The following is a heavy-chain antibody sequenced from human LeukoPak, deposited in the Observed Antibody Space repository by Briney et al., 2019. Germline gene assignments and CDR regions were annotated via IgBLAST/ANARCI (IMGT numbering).Heavy chain of an antibody. CDR3: GGSGYYYAEYFQH. CDR2: IYTSGST. CDR1: GGSNSSYY. V-gene: IGHV4-4*07. D-gene: IGHD3-22*01. J-gene: IGHJ1*01. Sequence: SDPLSLTCTLSGGSNSSYYWSWIRQPAGKALEGIGRIYTSGSTNYHPSIKSRVTISVDKSKNQSSLKLSSVTAADTAVYYCGGSGYYYAEYFQHWGQGTLVTVSS.